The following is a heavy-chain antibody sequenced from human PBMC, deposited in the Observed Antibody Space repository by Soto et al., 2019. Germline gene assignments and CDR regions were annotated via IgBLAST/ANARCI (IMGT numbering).Heavy chain of an antibody. D-gene: IGHD3-16*01. CDR1: GYTVTTHH. V-gene: IGHV1-46*01. CDR3: ARVAYQSLDN. J-gene: IGHJ4*02. Sequence: ASVKVSCKASGYTVTTHHMHWVRQAPGQGLEWMGIINPNDGGTLYAQKFQGRVTMTRDTSTSTVYVELSSLTSEDTAVYYCARVAYQSLDNWGQGTLVTVSS. CDR2: INPNDGGT.